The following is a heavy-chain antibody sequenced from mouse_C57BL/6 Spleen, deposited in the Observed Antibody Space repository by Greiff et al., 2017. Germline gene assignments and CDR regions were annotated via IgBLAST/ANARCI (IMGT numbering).Heavy chain of an antibody. J-gene: IGHJ4*01. V-gene: IGHV1-55*01. CDR3: ARPALFYAMDY. CDR2: IYPGSGST. Sequence: QVQLKQPGAELVKPGASVKMSCKASGYTFTSYWITWVKQRPGQGLEWIGDIYPGSGSTNDNEKFKSKATLTVDTSSSTAYMQLSSLTSEDSAVYYCARPALFYAMDYWGQGTSVTVSS. CDR1: GYTFTSYW.